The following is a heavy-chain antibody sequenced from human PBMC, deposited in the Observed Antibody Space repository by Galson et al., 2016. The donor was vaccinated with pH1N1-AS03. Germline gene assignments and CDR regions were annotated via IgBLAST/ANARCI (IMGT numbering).Heavy chain of an antibody. Sequence: SLRLSCAASGFTFDDYAIHWVRHAPGKGLEWVSLINWDRSKTYLADSVKGRFTISRDNSRNSLYLQMNSLRAEDTALYYCGRGDTTWTRVIDYWGQGTLVTVSS. D-gene: IGHD1-1*01. CDR2: INWDRSKT. CDR1: GFTFDDYA. J-gene: IGHJ4*02. CDR3: GRGDTTWTRVIDY. V-gene: IGHV3-43D*04.